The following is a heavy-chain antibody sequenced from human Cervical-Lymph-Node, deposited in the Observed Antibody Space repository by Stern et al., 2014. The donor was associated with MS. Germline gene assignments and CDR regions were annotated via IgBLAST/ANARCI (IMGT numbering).Heavy chain of an antibody. CDR1: GGTFSSSYA. V-gene: IGHV1-69*04. CDR3: ARGVVSNRAAATLHNLFDP. D-gene: IGHD2-15*01. CDR2: IIPMVGLA. J-gene: IGHJ5*02. Sequence: QDQLVQSGAEVKKPGSSMNVSCKTSGGTFSSSYAITWMRQAPGPGLEWMGRIIPMVGLANYAQKFQGRVIITADKSTSTSYMELSSLTSEDTAVYYCARGVVSNRAAATLHNLFDPWGQGTLVTVSS.